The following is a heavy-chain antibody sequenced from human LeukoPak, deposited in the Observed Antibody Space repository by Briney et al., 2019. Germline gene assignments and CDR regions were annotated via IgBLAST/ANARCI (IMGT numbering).Heavy chain of an antibody. CDR3: ARFVKQLAPQNYYYMDV. V-gene: IGHV4-34*01. J-gene: IGHJ6*03. Sequence: PSETLSLTCAVYGGSFSGYYWSWIRQPPGKGLEWIGEINHSGSTNYNPSLKSRVTISVDTSKNQFSLKLSSVTAADTAVYYCARFVKQLAPQNYYYMDVWGKGTTVTVSS. D-gene: IGHD6-6*01. CDR1: GGSFSGYY. CDR2: INHSGST.